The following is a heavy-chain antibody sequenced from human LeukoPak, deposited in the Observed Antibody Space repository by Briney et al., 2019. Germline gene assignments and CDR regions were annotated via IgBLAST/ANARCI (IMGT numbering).Heavy chain of an antibody. D-gene: IGHD2-2*01. Sequence: GASVKVSCKPSGYTFTNYAIHWVRQAPGQGLEWMGGIIPIFGTANYAQKFQGRVTITADESTSTAYMELSSLRSEDTAVYYCARGGRHCSSTSCHWFDPWGQGTLVTVSS. CDR3: ARGGRHCSSTSCHWFDP. CDR2: IIPIFGTA. J-gene: IGHJ5*02. CDR1: GYTFTNYA. V-gene: IGHV1-69*13.